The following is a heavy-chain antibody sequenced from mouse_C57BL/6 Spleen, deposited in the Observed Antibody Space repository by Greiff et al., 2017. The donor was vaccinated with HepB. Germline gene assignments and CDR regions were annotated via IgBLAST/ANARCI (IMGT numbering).Heavy chain of an antibody. J-gene: IGHJ2*01. Sequence: QVQLQQPGAELGKPGAAGKVSCKAAGETCTSYWMHGGKQRQGEGREWIGMMHPNSGSTNYNEKFKSKATLTVDKSSSTAYMQLSSLTSEDSAVYYCARRVGTGYFDYWGQGTTLTVSS. D-gene: IGHD3-3*01. CDR3: ARRVGTGYFDY. CDR1: GETCTSYW. V-gene: IGHV1-64*01. CDR2: MHPNSGST.